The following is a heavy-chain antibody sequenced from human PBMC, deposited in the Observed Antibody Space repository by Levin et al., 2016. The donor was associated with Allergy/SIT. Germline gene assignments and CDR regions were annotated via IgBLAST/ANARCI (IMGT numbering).Heavy chain of an antibody. J-gene: IGHJ5*01. CDR1: DGSFSDDY. CDR3: ARGRRGNWNNHSWWFDS. CDR2: INRSGTT. V-gene: IGHV4-34*01. Sequence: SQTLSLTCGVYDGSFSDDYWTWIRQDPGKGLEWIGEINRSGTTNYNPSLRSRLTISVDTSKNQFSLNLRSVTAADTAVYYCARGRRGNWNNHSWWFDSWGQGALVTVSS. D-gene: IGHD1/OR15-1a*01.